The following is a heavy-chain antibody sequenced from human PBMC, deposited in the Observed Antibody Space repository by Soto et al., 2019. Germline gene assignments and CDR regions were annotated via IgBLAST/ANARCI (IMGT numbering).Heavy chain of an antibody. J-gene: IGHJ5*01. V-gene: IGHV3-23*01. CDR1: GFTFSMFA. CDR3: AKERNFWSGTAGFDS. Sequence: GGSLRLSCVGSGFTFSMFAMSWVRQAPGKGLEWTSSISGSGGSTYYADSVKGRFTVSRDNSKTTVFLQMNSLRTEDTAVYFCAKERNFWSGTAGFDSWGQGSPVTVSS. D-gene: IGHD3-3*01. CDR2: ISGSGGST.